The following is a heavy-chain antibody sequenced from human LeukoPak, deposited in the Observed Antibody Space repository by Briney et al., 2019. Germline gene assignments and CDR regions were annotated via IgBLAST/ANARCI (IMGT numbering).Heavy chain of an antibody. CDR3: ARLQNSGYEY. Sequence: SVKVSCKASGGTFSSYAISWVRQAPGQGLEWMGRIIPILGIANYAQKFRGRVTITADKSTSTAYMELSSLRSEDTAVYYCARLQNSGYEYWGQGTLVTVSS. CDR1: GGTFSSYA. CDR2: IIPILGIA. J-gene: IGHJ4*02. D-gene: IGHD5-12*01. V-gene: IGHV1-69*04.